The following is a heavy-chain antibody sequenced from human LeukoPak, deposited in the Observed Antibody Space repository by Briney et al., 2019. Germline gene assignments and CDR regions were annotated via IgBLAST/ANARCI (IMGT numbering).Heavy chain of an antibody. V-gene: IGHV5-51*01. Sequence: GESLKISCKGPGYSFTSHWLAWVRQMPGKGLAWMGIIWPGDSDTRYSPSFQGQVTISADKSISTAYLQWSSLKASDTAMYYCARGGRSGYDSNWFDPWGQGTLVTVSS. D-gene: IGHD5-12*01. CDR2: IWPGDSDT. CDR1: GYSFTSHW. J-gene: IGHJ5*02. CDR3: ARGGRSGYDSNWFDP.